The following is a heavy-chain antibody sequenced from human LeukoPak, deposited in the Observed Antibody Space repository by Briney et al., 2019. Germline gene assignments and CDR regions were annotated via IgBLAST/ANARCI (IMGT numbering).Heavy chain of an antibody. Sequence: GGPLRLSCAASGFTFSRYRMIWVRQTPGKGLEWVAHIEEDGSEKYYVDSVKGRFTISRENAKNSVYLQVNSLRSEDTAVYYCARDEVTYWGQGTLVTVSS. V-gene: IGHV3-7*01. D-gene: IGHD3-10*01. CDR1: GFTFSRYR. CDR3: ARDEVTY. CDR2: IEEDGSEK. J-gene: IGHJ4*02.